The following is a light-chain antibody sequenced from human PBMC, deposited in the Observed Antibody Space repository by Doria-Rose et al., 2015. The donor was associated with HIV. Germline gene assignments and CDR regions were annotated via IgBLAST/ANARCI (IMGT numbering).Light chain of an antibody. J-gene: IGKJ1*01. CDR1: QSFSSTY. V-gene: IGKV3-20*01. Sequence: TQSPGTLSLPPGERATLSCRASQSFSSTYLAWYQQNLGQAPSLLIYDGSTRATGIPDSFSASGSGTDFTLTINRLEPEDFALYYCHQYGTSWTFGQGTKVEI. CDR3: HQYGTSWT. CDR2: DGS.